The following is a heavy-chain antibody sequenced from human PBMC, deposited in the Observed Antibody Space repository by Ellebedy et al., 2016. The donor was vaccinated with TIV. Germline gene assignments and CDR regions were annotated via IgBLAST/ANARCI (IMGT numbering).Heavy chain of an antibody. Sequence: MPSETLSLTCTVSGGSISSGDYYWSWIRQPPGKGLEWIGYIYYSGSTSYNPSLKSRVTISVDTSKNQFSLKLSSVTAADTAVFYCAREISYYYGMDVWGQGTTVTVSS. CDR1: GGSISSGDYY. CDR3: AREISYYYGMDV. V-gene: IGHV4-30-4*01. D-gene: IGHD3-3*01. J-gene: IGHJ6*02. CDR2: IYYSGST.